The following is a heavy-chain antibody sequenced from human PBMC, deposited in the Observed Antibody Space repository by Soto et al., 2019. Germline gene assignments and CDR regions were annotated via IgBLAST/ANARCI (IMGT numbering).Heavy chain of an antibody. Sequence: GGSLRISCAASGFTFNSYAMSLVRQAPGKGLEWVSAISGSGGSTYYADSVKGRFTISRDNSKNTLYLQMNSLRAEDTAVYYCAKDRPYVSGWYDYWGQGTLVTVSS. CDR2: ISGSGGST. J-gene: IGHJ4*02. CDR3: AKDRPYVSGWYDY. CDR1: GFTFNSYA. D-gene: IGHD6-19*01. V-gene: IGHV3-23*01.